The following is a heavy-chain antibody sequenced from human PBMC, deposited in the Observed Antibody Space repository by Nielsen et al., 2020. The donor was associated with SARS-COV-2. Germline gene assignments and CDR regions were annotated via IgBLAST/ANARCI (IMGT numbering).Heavy chain of an antibody. CDR1: GFTFSSTW. V-gene: IGHV3-74*01. Sequence: GGSLRLSCSASGFTFSSTWMDWVRQAPGQGLVWVSRINPSGSGTAYADSVKGRFAVSRDNSKNTLYLQMNSLRAEDTAVYYCAKDQSIAATGYFDYWGQGTLVTVSS. D-gene: IGHD6-6*01. CDR2: INPSGSGT. CDR3: AKDQSIAATGYFDY. J-gene: IGHJ4*02.